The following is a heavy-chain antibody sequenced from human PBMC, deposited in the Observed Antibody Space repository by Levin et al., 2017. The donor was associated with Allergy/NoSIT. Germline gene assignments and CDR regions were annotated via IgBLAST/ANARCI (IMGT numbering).Heavy chain of an antibody. CDR1: GGSLSGSY. CDR3: ARLAGYSRGWYLPY. V-gene: IGHV4-34*01. CDR2: INHSGSA. Sequence: SQTLSLTCAVSGGSLSGSYWTWLRQPPGKGLEWIGEINHSGSASYNPSLRSRVTMSVDTSKNQFSLNLISVTAADTAVYYCARLAGYSRGWYLPYWGQGTLVTVSS. D-gene: IGHD6-19*01. J-gene: IGHJ4*02.